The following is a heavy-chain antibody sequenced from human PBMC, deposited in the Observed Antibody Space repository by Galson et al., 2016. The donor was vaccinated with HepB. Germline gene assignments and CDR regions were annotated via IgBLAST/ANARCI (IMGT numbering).Heavy chain of an antibody. CDR2: ISGSGSRT. Sequence: SLRLSCAASGFTFSSYAMSWVRQAPGKGLEWVSTISGSGSRTYYADSVKGQFTISRNNSKNKVYLQMNSVRAEDTAVYYCAKVADYSNPRSYYFDYWGQGTLVTVSS. J-gene: IGHJ4*02. CDR1: GFTFSSYA. V-gene: IGHV3-23*01. D-gene: IGHD4-11*01. CDR3: AKVADYSNPRSYYFDY.